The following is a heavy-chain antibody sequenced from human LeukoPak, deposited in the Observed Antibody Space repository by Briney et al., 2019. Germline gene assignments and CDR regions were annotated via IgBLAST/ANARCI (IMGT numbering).Heavy chain of an antibody. V-gene: IGHV3-48*03. D-gene: IGHD3-10*02. J-gene: IGHJ6*04. Sequence: PGGSLRLSCAASGFTFSSYEMNWVRQAPGKGLEWVSYSSSSGKTAYYADSVKGRFTISRDNAKNSLYLQMNSLRAEDTAVYYCAELGITMIGGVWGKGTTVTISS. CDR2: SSSSGKTA. CDR1: GFTFSSYE. CDR3: AELGITMIGGV.